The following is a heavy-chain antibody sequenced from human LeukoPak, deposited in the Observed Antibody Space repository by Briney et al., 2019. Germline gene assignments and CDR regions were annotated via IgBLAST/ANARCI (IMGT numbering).Heavy chain of an antibody. D-gene: IGHD1-26*01. CDR2: LSGSGTST. V-gene: IGHV3-23*01. CDR3: ANNVAQGGFGGSLDLYYYYYMDV. Sequence: PSETLSLTCTVSGGSISSSSYYWGWIRQPPGKGLEWVSGLSGSGTSTYYADSVKGRFTISRDNSKNMLYLQMNSLSAEDTAVYYCANNVAQGGFGGSLDLYYYYYMDVWGKGTTVTVSS. CDR1: GGSISSSSYY. J-gene: IGHJ6*03.